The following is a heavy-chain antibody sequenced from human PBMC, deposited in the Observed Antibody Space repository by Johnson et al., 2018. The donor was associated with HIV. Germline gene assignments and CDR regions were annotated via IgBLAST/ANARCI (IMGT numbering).Heavy chain of an antibody. CDR1: GFTFSSYW. Sequence: VQLVESGGGLVQSGGSLRLSCAVSGFTFSSYWMNWVRQVPGKGLVWVSRINSDGSITSYADSVKGRFTICRDNAKNSLYLQMTSMRAEDTAVYYCARLNDMIVAFDIWGQGIMVTVSS. D-gene: IGHD3-22*01. V-gene: IGHV3-74*02. CDR2: INSDGSIT. CDR3: ARLNDMIVAFDI. J-gene: IGHJ3*02.